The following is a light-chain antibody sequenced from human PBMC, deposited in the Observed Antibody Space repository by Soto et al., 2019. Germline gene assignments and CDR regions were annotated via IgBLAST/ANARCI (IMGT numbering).Light chain of an antibody. CDR2: GAS. CDR3: QQYNNWPLT. CDR1: QSVSSN. J-gene: IGKJ4*01. V-gene: IGKV3-15*01. Sequence: EIVMTQSPATLSVSPGERATLSCRASQSVSSNLAWYQQKPGQAPRLLIYGASTRATEVPASFSGSGSGTEFTLTISSLQSEDFAVYFFQQYNNWPLTFGGGTKVEIK.